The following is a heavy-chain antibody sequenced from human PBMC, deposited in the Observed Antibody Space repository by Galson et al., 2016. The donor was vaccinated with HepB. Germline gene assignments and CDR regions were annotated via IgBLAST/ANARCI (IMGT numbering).Heavy chain of an antibody. V-gene: IGHV3-53*01. CDR3: AGFAPIYSGGWYYFDY. CDR1: DFIVNNNY. J-gene: IGHJ4*02. D-gene: IGHD6-19*01. CDR2: IFRSGHT. Sequence: SLRLSCAASDFIVNNNYMIWVRQAPGKGLEWVSVIFRSGHTYYTDSVRGRFTISRDNSKNTLDLKMNSLRIEDTAVYYCAGFAPIYSGGWYYFDYWGQGTLVTVSS.